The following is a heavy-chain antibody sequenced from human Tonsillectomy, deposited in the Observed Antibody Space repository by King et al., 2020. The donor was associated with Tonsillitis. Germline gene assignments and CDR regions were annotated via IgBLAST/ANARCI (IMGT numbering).Heavy chain of an antibody. V-gene: IGHV1-69*01. CDR1: GGTFSSFA. J-gene: IGHJ6*02. Sequence: VQLVESGAEVKKPGSSVKVSCKASGGTFSSFAISWVRQAPGQGLEWMGGIIPISRTANSAQKFQGRFTITADPSTSTADMELSSLRSEDTVVYYCARGFADRMATINYYYYAMDVWGQGTTVTVSS. CDR2: IIPISRTA. CDR3: ARGFADRMATINYYYYAMDV. D-gene: IGHD5-24*01.